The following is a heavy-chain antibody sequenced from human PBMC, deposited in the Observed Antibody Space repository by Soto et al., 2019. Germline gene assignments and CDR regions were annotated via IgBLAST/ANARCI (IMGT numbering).Heavy chain of an antibody. D-gene: IGHD3-22*01. V-gene: IGHV3-53*01. CDR1: GFSVISNC. Sequence: GGSLRLFFAGSGFSVISNCMSWGRQAPGKGLEWVSVIYSGGSTYYADSVKGRFTISRDNSKNTLYLQMNSLRAEDTAVYYCARDRVESGYPEYFQHWGQGTLVTVSS. CDR2: IYSGGST. J-gene: IGHJ1*01. CDR3: ARDRVESGYPEYFQH.